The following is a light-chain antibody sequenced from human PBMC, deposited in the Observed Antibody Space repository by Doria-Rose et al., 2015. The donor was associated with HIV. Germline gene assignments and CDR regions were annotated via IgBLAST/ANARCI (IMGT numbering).Light chain of an antibody. CDR1: QTVYSTY. CDR2: DAT. J-gene: IGKJ1*01. Sequence: EIGLTQSPGTLSLSPWARVTLSCRASQTVYSTYLAWYQHKPGQAPRLLIYDATRRATGIPDRFSGSGSGRDFTLTISRLEPEDFAVYYCQQYSTSPETFGQGTKVQF. CDR3: QQYSTSPET. V-gene: IGKV3-20*01.